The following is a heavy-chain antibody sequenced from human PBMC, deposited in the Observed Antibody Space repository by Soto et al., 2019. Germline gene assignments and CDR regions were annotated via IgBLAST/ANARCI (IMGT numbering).Heavy chain of an antibody. CDR1: GFTFSSYA. V-gene: IGHV3-30-3*01. Sequence: GGSLRLSCAASGFTFSSYAMHWVRQAPGKGLEWVAVISYDGSNKYYADSVKGRFTISRDNSKNTLYLQMNSLRAEDTAVYYCAASNSGSLFDYWGQGTLVTVSS. D-gene: IGHD1-26*01. CDR2: ISYDGSNK. J-gene: IGHJ4*02. CDR3: AASNSGSLFDY.